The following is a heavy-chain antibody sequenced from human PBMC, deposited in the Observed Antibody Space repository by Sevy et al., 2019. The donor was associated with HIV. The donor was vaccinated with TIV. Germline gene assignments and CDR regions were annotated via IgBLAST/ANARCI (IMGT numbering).Heavy chain of an antibody. Sequence: GGPLRLSCAASGFTFSSYGMHWVRQAPGKGLEWVAFIRYDGSNKYYADSVKGRFTISRDNSKNTLYLQMNSLRAEDTAVYYCATTYYDFWSGYFHFDYWGQGTLVTVSS. CDR2: IRYDGSNK. D-gene: IGHD3-3*01. CDR1: GFTFSSYG. V-gene: IGHV3-30*02. J-gene: IGHJ4*02. CDR3: ATTYYDFWSGYFHFDY.